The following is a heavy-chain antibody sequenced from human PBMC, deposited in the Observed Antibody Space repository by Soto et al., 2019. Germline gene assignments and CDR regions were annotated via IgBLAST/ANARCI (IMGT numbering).Heavy chain of an antibody. Sequence: SETLSLTCTVSGGSISSGGYYWSWIRQHPGKGLEWIGYIYYSGSTYYNPSLKRRVTISVDTSKNQFSLKLSSVTAADTAVYYCARDRYCRSPSCYTGMEVLGHGTTVTVS. CDR2: IYYSGST. J-gene: IGHJ6*02. CDR1: GGSISSGGYY. CDR3: ARDRYCRSPSCYTGMEV. D-gene: IGHD2-2*02. V-gene: IGHV4-31*03.